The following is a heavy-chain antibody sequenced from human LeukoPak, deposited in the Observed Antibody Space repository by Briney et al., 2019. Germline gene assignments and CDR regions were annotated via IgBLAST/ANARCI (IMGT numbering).Heavy chain of an antibody. CDR2: IIGSSNTI. CDR3: AKELDGVPYYYDSSGYYGAFDI. D-gene: IGHD3-22*01. CDR1: GFTFSSYE. Sequence: GGSLRLSCAASGFTFSSYEMNWVRQAPGKGLEWIAYIIGSSNTIYYADSVKGRFTISRDNSKNTLYLQMNSLRAEDTAVYYCAKELDGVPYYYDSSGYYGAFDIWGQGTMVTVSS. V-gene: IGHV3-48*01. J-gene: IGHJ3*02.